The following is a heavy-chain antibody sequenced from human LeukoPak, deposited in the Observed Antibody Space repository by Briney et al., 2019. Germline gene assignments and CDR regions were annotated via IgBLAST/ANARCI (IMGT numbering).Heavy chain of an antibody. J-gene: IGHJ3*02. CDR1: GGXFGGYY. Sequence: SETLSLTCAVYGGXFGGYYWSWIRQPPGEGLEWIGEINHSGSTNYNPSLKSRVTISVDTSRNQFSLKLSSVTAADTAVCCCARRNRVRNDSHIWGQGTMVTVSS. D-gene: IGHD2-21*02. V-gene: IGHV4-34*01. CDR2: INHSGST. CDR3: ARRNRVRNDSHI.